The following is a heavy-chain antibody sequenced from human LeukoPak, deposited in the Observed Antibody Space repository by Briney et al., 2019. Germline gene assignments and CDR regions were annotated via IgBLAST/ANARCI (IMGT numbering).Heavy chain of an antibody. J-gene: IGHJ4*02. CDR2: IYYSGST. CDR3: ARADTAMATPFDY. D-gene: IGHD5-18*01. CDR1: GVSISSGGYS. Sequence: KSSETLSLTCAVSGVSISSGGYSWRWLRQPPGKGLEWIGYIYYSGSTYYNPSLKSRVTISVDTSKNQFSLKLSSVTAADTAVYYCARADTAMATPFDYWGQGTLVTVSS. V-gene: IGHV4-30-4*07.